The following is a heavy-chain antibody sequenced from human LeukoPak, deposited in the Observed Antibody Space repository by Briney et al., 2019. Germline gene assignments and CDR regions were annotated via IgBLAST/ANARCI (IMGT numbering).Heavy chain of an antibody. CDR3: ARALWFGELQY. J-gene: IGHJ4*02. CDR2: ISAYNGNT. CDR1: GYTFTGYY. V-gene: IGHV1-18*04. D-gene: IGHD3-10*01. Sequence: ASVKVSCKASGYTFTGYYMHWVRQAPGQGLEWMGWISAYNGNTNYAQKLQGRVTTTTDTSTSTAYMELRSLGSDDTAVYYCARALWFGELQYWGQGTLVTVSS.